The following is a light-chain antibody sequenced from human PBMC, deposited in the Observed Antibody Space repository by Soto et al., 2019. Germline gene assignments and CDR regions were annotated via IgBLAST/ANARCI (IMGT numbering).Light chain of an antibody. Sequence: EVVMIQSPSTLSVSPGEGATLSCRVSQGLGDTFAWYQHKPGQAPRLLIYGASIRATGIPDRFSGSGSGTDFTLTINRLEPEDFAVYFCQQYDNSPPVTFGGGTKVDIK. CDR1: QGLGDT. V-gene: IGKV3D-15*02. CDR2: GAS. J-gene: IGKJ4*01. CDR3: QQYDNSPPVT.